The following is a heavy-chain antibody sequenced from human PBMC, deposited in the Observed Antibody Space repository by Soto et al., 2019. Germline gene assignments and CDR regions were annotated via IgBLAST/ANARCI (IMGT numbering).Heavy chain of an antibody. D-gene: IGHD2-2*01. V-gene: IGHV4-30-4*01. CDR3: ARDRYQDIVVVPAAMRANYYYYGMDV. Sequence: QVQLQESGPGLVKPSQTLSLTCTVSGGSISSGDYYWSWIRQPPGKGLEWIGYIYYSGSTYYNPSLKSRVTISVDTSKNQFSLKLSSVTAADTAVYYCARDRYQDIVVVPAAMRANYYYYGMDVWGQGTTVTVSS. CDR1: GGSISSGDYY. CDR2: IYYSGST. J-gene: IGHJ6*02.